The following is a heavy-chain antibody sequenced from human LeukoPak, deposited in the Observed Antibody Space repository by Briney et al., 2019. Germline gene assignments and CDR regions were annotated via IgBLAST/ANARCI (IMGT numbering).Heavy chain of an antibody. CDR3: AKDLNYGFIDH. Sequence: SGGSLRLSCAASGFNFDYYAMHWVRQAPGKGLEWVSGISRDSVSVGYADSVKGRFTISRANAKNSLYLQMDSLRAEDTALYYCAKDLNYGFIDHWGQGILVTVSS. CDR2: ISRDSVSV. V-gene: IGHV3-9*01. CDR1: GFNFDYYA. D-gene: IGHD3/OR15-3a*01. J-gene: IGHJ4*02.